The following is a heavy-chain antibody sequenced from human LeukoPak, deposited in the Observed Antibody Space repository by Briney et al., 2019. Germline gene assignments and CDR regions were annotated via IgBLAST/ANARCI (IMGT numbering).Heavy chain of an antibody. CDR2: INPNSGGT. CDR3: ARVRYSSSWYVDY. D-gene: IGHD6-13*01. V-gene: IGHV1-2*02. J-gene: IGHJ4*02. Sequence: ASVKVSCKSSGYTFTGYYMHWVRQAPGQGLEWMGWINPNSGGTNYAQKFQGRVTMTRDTSISTAYMELSRLRSDDTAVYYCARVRYSSSWYVDYRGQGTLVTVSS. CDR1: GYTFTGYY.